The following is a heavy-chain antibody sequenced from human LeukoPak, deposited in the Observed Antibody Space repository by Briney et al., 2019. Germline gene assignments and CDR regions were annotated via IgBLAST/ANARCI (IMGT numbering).Heavy chain of an antibody. CDR3: ARDPTYDFWSGCDY. CDR2: INPNSGGT. Sequence: ASVKVSCKASGYTFTGYYMHWVRQAPGQGLEWMGWINPNSGGTNYAQKFQGRVTMTRDTSISTAYMELSRLRSDDTAVYYCARDPTYDFWSGCDYWGQGTLVTVSS. CDR1: GYTFTGYY. J-gene: IGHJ4*02. V-gene: IGHV1-2*02. D-gene: IGHD3-3*01.